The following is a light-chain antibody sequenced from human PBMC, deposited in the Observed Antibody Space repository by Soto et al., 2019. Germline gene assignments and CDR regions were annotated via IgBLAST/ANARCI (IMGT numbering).Light chain of an antibody. J-gene: IGKJ5*01. CDR1: QSVSSSY. CDR3: QQYGSSPPIT. Sequence: EIVLTQSPGTLSLSAGQRSTLSFSSSQSVSSSYLAWYQQKPGQAPRLLIYGASSRATGIPDRFSGSGSGTDFTLTISRLEPEDFAVYYCQQYGSSPPITFGQGTRLEI. CDR2: GAS. V-gene: IGKV3-20*01.